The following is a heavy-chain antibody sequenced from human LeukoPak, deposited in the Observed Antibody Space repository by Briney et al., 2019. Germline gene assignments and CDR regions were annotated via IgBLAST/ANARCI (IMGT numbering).Heavy chain of an antibody. J-gene: IGHJ5*02. Sequence: GGSLRLSCAASGFTFSSYSMNWVRQAPGKGLEWVSSISSSSSYIYYADSVKGRFTISRDNAKNSLYLQMNSLRAEDTAVYYCARDRHYYGSGSYFWFDPWGQGTLVTVSS. CDR1: GFTFSSYS. D-gene: IGHD3-10*01. V-gene: IGHV3-21*04. CDR3: ARDRHYYGSGSYFWFDP. CDR2: ISSSSSYI.